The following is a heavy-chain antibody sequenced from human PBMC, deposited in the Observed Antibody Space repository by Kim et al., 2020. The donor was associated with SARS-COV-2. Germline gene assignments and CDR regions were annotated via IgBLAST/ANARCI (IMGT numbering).Heavy chain of an antibody. J-gene: IGHJ4*02. CDR2: IKSKTDGEAT. D-gene: IGHD6-13*01. Sequence: GGSLRLSCAASGFPFSNVWMSWVRQAQGRGLEWVGRIKSKTDGEATDYAAPVKGRFTMSRDDSKNTLHLQMNSLETEDTGVYYCTTLISAAGRGYWGQGTLVTVSS. CDR3: TTLISAAGRGY. CDR1: GFPFSNVW. V-gene: IGHV3-15*01.